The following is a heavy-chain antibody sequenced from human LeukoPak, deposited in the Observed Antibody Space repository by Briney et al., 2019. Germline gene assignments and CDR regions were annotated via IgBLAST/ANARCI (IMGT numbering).Heavy chain of an antibody. Sequence: GGSLRLSCAASGFTVSSNYMSWVRQAPGKGLEWVSVIYSGGSTYYADSVKGRFTISRDNSKNTLYLQMNSLRAEDTAVYYCARAPYYDFNLDYRGQGTLVTVSS. CDR1: GFTVSSNY. V-gene: IGHV3-53*01. CDR2: IYSGGST. J-gene: IGHJ4*02. D-gene: IGHD3-3*01. CDR3: ARAPYYDFNLDY.